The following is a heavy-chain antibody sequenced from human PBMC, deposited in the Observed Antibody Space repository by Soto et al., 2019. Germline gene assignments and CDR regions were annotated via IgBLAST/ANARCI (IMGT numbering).Heavy chain of an antibody. CDR1: GYTFTNYY. CDR3: ARDSNWNSNWFDP. CDR2: INPNSGGT. J-gene: IGHJ5*02. Sequence: QVQLVQSGAEVKRPGASVKVSCKTSGYTFTNYYIHWVRQAPGQGLEWMGWINPNSGGTNFAQKFQGRVTMTRDTSINTAYMQLSSLSSDDTAVYYCARDSNWNSNWFDPWGQGTLVTVSS. V-gene: IGHV1-2*02. D-gene: IGHD1-1*01.